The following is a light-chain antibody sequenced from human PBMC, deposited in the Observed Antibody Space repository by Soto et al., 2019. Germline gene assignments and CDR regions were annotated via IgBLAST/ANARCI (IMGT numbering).Light chain of an antibody. CDR3: LQSYA. CDR2: AAS. J-gene: IGKJ2*01. V-gene: IGKV1-39*01. CDR1: QSISSS. Sequence: DIQVTQSPSSLSASVGDRVTITCRASQSISSSLNWYQQKPGEAPKLLIYAASSLQSGVPSRFSGSESRTDFTLTISSLQPEDFATYYCLQSYAFGQGTKLEI.